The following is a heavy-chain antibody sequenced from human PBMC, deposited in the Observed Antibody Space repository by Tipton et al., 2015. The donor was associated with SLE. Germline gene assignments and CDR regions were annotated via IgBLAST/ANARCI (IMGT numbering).Heavy chain of an antibody. J-gene: IGHJ6*03. CDR1: GYTFTSYG. V-gene: IGHV1-18*01. D-gene: IGHD3-3*01. CDR2: ISAYNGNT. Sequence: QSGPEVKKPGASVKVSCKASGYTFTSYGISWVRQAPGQGLEWMGWISAYNGNTNYAQKLQGRVTMTTDTSTSTAYMELRSLRSDDTAVYYCAGVNYDFWSGSPSWYYMDVWGKVPTVTVSS. CDR3: AGVNYDFWSGSPSWYYMDV.